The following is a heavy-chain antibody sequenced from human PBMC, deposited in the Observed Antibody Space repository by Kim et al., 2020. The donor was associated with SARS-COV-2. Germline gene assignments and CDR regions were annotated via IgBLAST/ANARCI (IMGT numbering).Heavy chain of an antibody. D-gene: IGHD2-2*01. CDR3: ARDRNFCTSTSCWGWFDP. Sequence: GGSLRLSCAASGFTFSSYWMHWVRQAPGKGLVWVSRINSDGSTTSYADSVKGRFTISRDNAKNTLYLQMNSLRAEDTAVYYCARDRNFCTSTSCWGWFDPWGQGTLVTVPS. J-gene: IGHJ5*02. CDR1: GFTFSSYW. V-gene: IGHV3-74*01. CDR2: INSDGSTT.